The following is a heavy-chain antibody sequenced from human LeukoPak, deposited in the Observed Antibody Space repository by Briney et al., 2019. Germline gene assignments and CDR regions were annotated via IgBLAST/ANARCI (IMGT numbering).Heavy chain of an antibody. CDR2: INPNSGGT. D-gene: IGHD2-15*01. CDR3: ARIRDCSGGSCLKDHAFDI. V-gene: IGHV1-2*02. Sequence: ASVKVSCKASGYTFTGYYMHWVRQAPGQGLEWMGWINPNSGGTNYAQNFQGRVTMTRDTSISTAYMELSSLRSEDTAVYYCARIRDCSGGSCLKDHAFDIWGQGTMVTVSS. CDR1: GYTFTGYY. J-gene: IGHJ3*02.